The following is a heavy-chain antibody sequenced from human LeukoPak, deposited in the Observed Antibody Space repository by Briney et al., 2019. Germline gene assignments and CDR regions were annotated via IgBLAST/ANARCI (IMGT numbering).Heavy chain of an antibody. Sequence: SETLSLTSTVSGGSISSGSYYWSWIRQPAGKGLEWIGRIYTSGSTNYNPSLKSRVTISVDTSKNQFSLKLSSVTAADTAVYYCARDCYDFWSGCGFDYWGQGTLVTVSS. J-gene: IGHJ4*02. CDR1: GGSISSGSYY. CDR2: IYTSGST. V-gene: IGHV4-61*02. D-gene: IGHD3-3*01. CDR3: ARDCYDFWSGCGFDY.